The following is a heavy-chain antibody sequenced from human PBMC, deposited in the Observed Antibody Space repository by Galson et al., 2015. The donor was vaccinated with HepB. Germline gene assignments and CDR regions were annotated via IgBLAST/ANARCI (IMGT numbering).Heavy chain of an antibody. Sequence: SVKVSCKASGGTFTSYAMHWVRQAPGQRLEWMGWINAGNGNTKYSQKFQGRVTITRDTSASTAYMELSSLRFEDTAVYYCAREAYADTVMVTPFDFWGQGTLVTVSS. D-gene: IGHD5-18*01. CDR3: AREAYADTVMVTPFDF. V-gene: IGHV1-3*01. CDR2: INAGNGNT. J-gene: IGHJ4*02. CDR1: GGTFTSYA.